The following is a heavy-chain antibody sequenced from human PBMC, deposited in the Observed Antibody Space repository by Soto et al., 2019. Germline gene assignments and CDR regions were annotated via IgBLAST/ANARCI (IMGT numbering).Heavy chain of an antibody. J-gene: IGHJ5*02. V-gene: IGHV3-7*01. CDR1: GFTFSSYW. CDR3: ARPLYSSSWYRGIDP. D-gene: IGHD6-13*01. CDR2: IKQDGSEK. Sequence: GSLRLSCAASGFTFSSYWMSWVRQAPGKGLEWVANIKQDGSEKYYVDSVKGRFTISRDNAKNSLYLQMNSLRAEDTAVYYCARPLYSSSWYRGIDPWGQGTLVTVSS.